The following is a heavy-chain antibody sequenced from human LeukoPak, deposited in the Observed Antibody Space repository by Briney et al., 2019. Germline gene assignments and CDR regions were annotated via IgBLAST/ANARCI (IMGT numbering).Heavy chain of an antibody. Sequence: ASVKVSCKSSGYTFTSYYMYWVRQAPGQGLEWMGITNPSGGSTSYAQKFQGRVTMTRDTSTSTVYMELSSLRSEDTAVYYCARDSGMVRGTVDYWGQGTLVTVSS. J-gene: IGHJ4*02. CDR3: ARDSGMVRGTVDY. CDR1: GYTFTSYY. CDR2: TNPSGGST. V-gene: IGHV1-46*01. D-gene: IGHD3-10*01.